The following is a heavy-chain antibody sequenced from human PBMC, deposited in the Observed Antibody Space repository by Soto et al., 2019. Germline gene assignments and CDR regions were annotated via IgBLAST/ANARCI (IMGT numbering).Heavy chain of an antibody. CDR2: ISGSGGST. CDR3: AKGWVETGYCSSTSCYRAGLMAAFDI. V-gene: IGHV3-23*01. CDR1: GFTFSSYA. Sequence: GGSLRLSCAASGFTFSSYAMSWVRQAPGKGLEWVSAISGSGGSTYYADSVKGRLTISRDNSKNTLYLQMNSLRAEDTAVYYCAKGWVETGYCSSTSCYRAGLMAAFDIWGQGTMVTVSS. D-gene: IGHD2-2*01. J-gene: IGHJ3*02.